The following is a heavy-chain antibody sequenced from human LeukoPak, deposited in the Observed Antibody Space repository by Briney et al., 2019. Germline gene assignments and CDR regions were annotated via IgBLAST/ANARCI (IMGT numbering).Heavy chain of an antibody. D-gene: IGHD3-10*01. CDR1: GFTFRTYA. Sequence: PGRSLRLSCAASGFTFRTYAMNWVRQAPGKGLEWVAVISDDGSNKYYAESVKGQFTISRDNSKNTLYLQMNSLKTEDTAVYYCTTVGGYYGSGKYPWDAFDIWGQGTMVTVSS. CDR2: ISDDGSNK. J-gene: IGHJ3*02. CDR3: TTVGGYYGSGKYPWDAFDI. V-gene: IGHV3-30*04.